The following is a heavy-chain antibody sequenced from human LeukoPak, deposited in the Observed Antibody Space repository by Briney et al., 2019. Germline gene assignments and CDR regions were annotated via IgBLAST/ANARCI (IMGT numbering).Heavy chain of an antibody. CDR3: ARHLWSGPHYFDY. J-gene: IGHJ4*02. CDR2: LIPIFGAP. V-gene: IGHV1-69*05. Sequence: SVKVSCKASGGTFSAYAISWVRQAPGQGLEWMGGLIPIFGAPDYAQNFQGRVTITTDESAATTYMELNSLTSEDTAVYYCARHLWSGPHYFDYWGQETLITVSS. CDR1: GGTFSAYA. D-gene: IGHD3-3*01.